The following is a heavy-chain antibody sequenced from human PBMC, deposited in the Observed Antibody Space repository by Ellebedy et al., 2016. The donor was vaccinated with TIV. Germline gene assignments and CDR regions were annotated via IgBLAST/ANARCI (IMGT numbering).Heavy chain of an antibody. V-gene: IGHV3-7*03. Sequence: GESLKISCAASGFSFRSYWMSWVRQAPGKGLEWVANIKQDGSEVYHVDSVRGRFTISRDNAQNSLYLQMKSLRVEDTAVYYCARDGAYGDYAPGQYGMDVWGQGTTVIVS. CDR3: ARDGAYGDYAPGQYGMDV. CDR1: GFSFRSYW. D-gene: IGHD4-17*01. J-gene: IGHJ6*02. CDR2: IKQDGSEV.